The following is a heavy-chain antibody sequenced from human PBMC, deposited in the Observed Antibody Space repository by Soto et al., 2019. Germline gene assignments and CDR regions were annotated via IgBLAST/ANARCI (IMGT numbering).Heavy chain of an antibody. V-gene: IGHV1-3*01. Sequence: QVQLVQSGAEVKKPGASVKVSCKASGYTFTSYAMHWVRQAPGQRLEWMGWINAGNGNTKYSQQCKGRATITRYPSASPAYMELSSLRSEDTAVYYCARDLLSSSWYVYWFDPWGQGTLVTVSS. J-gene: IGHJ5*02. CDR2: INAGNGNT. CDR1: GYTFTSYA. D-gene: IGHD6-13*01. CDR3: ARDLLSSSWYVYWFDP.